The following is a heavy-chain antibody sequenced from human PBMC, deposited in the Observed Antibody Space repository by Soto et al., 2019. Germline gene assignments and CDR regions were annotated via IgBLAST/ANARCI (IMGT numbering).Heavy chain of an antibody. D-gene: IGHD1-20*01. CDR1: GGTFSSYA. J-gene: IGHJ3*02. CDR2: IIPIFGTA. V-gene: IGHV1-69*13. Sequence: SVKVSCKASGGTFSSYAISWVRQAPGQGLEWMGGIIPIFGTANYAQKFQGRVTITADESTSTAYMELSSLRSEDTAVHYCARDFVVTGSYDAFDIWGQGTMVTVSS. CDR3: ARDFVVTGSYDAFDI.